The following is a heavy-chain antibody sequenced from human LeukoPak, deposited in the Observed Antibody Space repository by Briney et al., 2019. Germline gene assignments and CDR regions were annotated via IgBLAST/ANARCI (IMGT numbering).Heavy chain of an antibody. V-gene: IGHV1-18*01. CDR1: GYTFTSYG. J-gene: IGHJ5*02. Sequence: ASVKVSCKASGYTFTSYGISWVRQAPGQGLEWMGWISAYNGNTNYAQKLQGRVTMTTDTSTSTAYMELSRLRSDDTAVYYCARKIRRYCSSTSCQNWFDPWGQGTLVTVSS. D-gene: IGHD2-2*01. CDR2: ISAYNGNT. CDR3: ARKIRRYCSSTSCQNWFDP.